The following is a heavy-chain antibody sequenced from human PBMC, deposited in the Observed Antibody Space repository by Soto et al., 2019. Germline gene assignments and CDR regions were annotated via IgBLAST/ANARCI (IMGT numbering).Heavy chain of an antibody. J-gene: IGHJ4*02. Sequence: ASVKVSCTASGYTFTSYDVNWVRQATGQGLEWMGWTNPNSGHTGSAQKFQGRVTMTKSTPMSTAYMERSSLRSEDTAVYYCARVKGYYDSRGYSYYFDSWGQGTLVTVSS. D-gene: IGHD3-22*01. CDR1: GYTFTSYD. CDR3: ARVKGYYDSRGYSYYFDS. V-gene: IGHV1-8*01. CDR2: TNPNSGHT.